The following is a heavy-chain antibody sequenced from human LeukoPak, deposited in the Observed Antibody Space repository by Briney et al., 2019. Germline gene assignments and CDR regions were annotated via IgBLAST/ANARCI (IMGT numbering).Heavy chain of an antibody. CDR2: FDPEDGET. Sequence: ASVKVSCKVSGNTLTELSMHWVRQAPGKGLEWMGGFDPEDGETIYAQKFQGRVTMTEDTSTDTAYMELSRLRSEDTAVYYCATDWVRGYCSGGTCYSRDWFDPWGQGTLVTVSS. CDR3: ATDWVRGYCSGGTCYSRDWFDP. J-gene: IGHJ5*02. V-gene: IGHV1-24*01. D-gene: IGHD2-15*01. CDR1: GNTLTELS.